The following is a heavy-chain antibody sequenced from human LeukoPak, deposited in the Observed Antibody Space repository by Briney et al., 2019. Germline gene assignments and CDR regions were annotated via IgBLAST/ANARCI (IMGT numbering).Heavy chain of an antibody. D-gene: IGHD5-12*01. CDR1: GYTFTGYY. J-gene: IGHJ6*02. CDR3: ARALVDIVEPYYYGMDV. CDR2: INPNSGGT. V-gene: IGHV1-2*04. Sequence: ASVKVSCKASGYTFTGYYIHWVRQAPGQGLEWMGWINPNSGGTNYAQKFQGWVTMTRDTSISTAYIELSRLRSDDTAVYYCARALVDIVEPYYYGMDVWGQGTTVTVSS.